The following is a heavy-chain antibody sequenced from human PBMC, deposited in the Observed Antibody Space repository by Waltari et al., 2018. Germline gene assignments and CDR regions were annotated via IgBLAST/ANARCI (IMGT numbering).Heavy chain of an antibody. CDR2: IYPGDSDT. D-gene: IGHD2-8*01. V-gene: IGHV5-51*01. CDR3: ARHGLRDCTNGVCSFQGMDV. Sequence: EVQLVQSGAEVKKPGESLKISCKGSGYSFTSYWIGWVRQMPGKGLEWMGIIYPGDSDTRYSPSFQGQGNIAADKAISTAYLQWSSLKASDTAMYYCARHGLRDCTNGVCSFQGMDVWGQGTTVTVSS. CDR1: GYSFTSYW. J-gene: IGHJ6*02.